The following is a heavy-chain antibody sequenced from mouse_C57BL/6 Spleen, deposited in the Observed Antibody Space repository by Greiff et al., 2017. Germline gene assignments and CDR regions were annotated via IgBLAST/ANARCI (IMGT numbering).Heavy chain of an antibody. CDR3: AISPDLYAMDY. Sequence: QVQLQQSGPELVKPGASVKISCKASGYAFSSSWMNWVKQRPGKGLEWLGRISPGDGAANYNGKFKGKATLTAYKSSSTAYMQLSSLTSEDSAVYFCAISPDLYAMDYWGQGTSVTVSS. V-gene: IGHV1-82*01. CDR1: GYAFSSSW. J-gene: IGHJ4*01. CDR2: ISPGDGAA.